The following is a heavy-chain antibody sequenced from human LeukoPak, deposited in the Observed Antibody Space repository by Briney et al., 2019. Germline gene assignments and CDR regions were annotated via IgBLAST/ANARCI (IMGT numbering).Heavy chain of an antibody. V-gene: IGHV3-21*01. D-gene: IGHD3-16*01. CDR3: ARDRDMITFGGVIDR. CDR1: GFTFSSYS. CDR2: ISSSSSYI. Sequence: PGGSLRLSCAASGFTFSSYSMNWVRQAPGKGLEWVSSISSSSSYIYYADSVKGRFTISRGNAKNSLYLQMNSLRAEDTAVYYCARDRDMITFGGVIDRWGQGTLVTVSS. J-gene: IGHJ5*02.